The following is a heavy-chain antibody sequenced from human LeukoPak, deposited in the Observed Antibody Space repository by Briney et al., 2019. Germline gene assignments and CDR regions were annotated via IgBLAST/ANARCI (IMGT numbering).Heavy chain of an antibody. Sequence: GGSLRLSCAASGFTFSSYDMSWVRQAPGKGLEWVSAISGSGGSTYYADSVKGRFTISRDNSKNTLYLQMNSLRAEDTAVYYCAKCVYAIVLGFDYWGQGTLVTVSS. CDR1: GFTFSSYD. CDR3: AKCVYAIVLGFDY. V-gene: IGHV3-23*01. D-gene: IGHD2-8*01. J-gene: IGHJ4*02. CDR2: ISGSGGST.